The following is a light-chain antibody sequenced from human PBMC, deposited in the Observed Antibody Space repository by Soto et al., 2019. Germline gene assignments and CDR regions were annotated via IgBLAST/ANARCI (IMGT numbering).Light chain of an antibody. CDR2: DVS. Sequence: QSVLTRPASVSGSPGQSITISCTGTSSDVGGYNYVSWYQQYPGKAPKLMIYDVSNRPSGVSNRFSGSKSGNTASLTISGLQAEDEADYYCNSYTSRSSSTYVFGTGTKVTVL. V-gene: IGLV2-14*01. CDR3: NSYTSRSSSTYV. CDR1: SSDVGGYNY. J-gene: IGLJ1*01.